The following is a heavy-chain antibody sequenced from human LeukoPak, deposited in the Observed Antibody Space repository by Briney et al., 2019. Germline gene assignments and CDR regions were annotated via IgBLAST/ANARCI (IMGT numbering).Heavy chain of an antibody. CDR2: IIPIFGTA. J-gene: IGHJ4*02. CDR3: ARGYCSSTSCYDFDY. V-gene: IGHV1-69*05. Sequence: SVKVSCKASGYTFTRYYMHWVRQAPEQGLEWRGGIIPIFGTANYAQKFQGRVTITTDESTSTAYMELSSLRSEDTAVYYCARGYCSSTSCYDFDYWGQGTLVTVSS. CDR1: GYTFTRYY. D-gene: IGHD2-2*01.